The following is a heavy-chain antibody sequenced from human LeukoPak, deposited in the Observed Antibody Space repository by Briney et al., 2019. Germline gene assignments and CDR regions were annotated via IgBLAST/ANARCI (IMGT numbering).Heavy chain of an antibody. Sequence: GRSLRLSCAASGFTFSSYVMHWVRQAPGKGLEWVTVISYDGSNKYYADSVKGRFTISRDNSKNTLYLQMNSLRAEDTAVYYCAKGYLVATTLNWFDPWGQGTLVTVSS. CDR1: GFTFSSYV. V-gene: IGHV3-30*18. CDR2: ISYDGSNK. CDR3: AKGYLVATTLNWFDP. D-gene: IGHD5-12*01. J-gene: IGHJ5*02.